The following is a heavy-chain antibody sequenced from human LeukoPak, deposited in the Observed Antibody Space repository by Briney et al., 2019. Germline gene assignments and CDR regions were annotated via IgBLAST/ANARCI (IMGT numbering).Heavy chain of an antibody. CDR3: AREYCDILTGPKNWFDP. CDR1: GGSFSGYY. D-gene: IGHD3-9*01. CDR2: INHSGST. J-gene: IGHJ5*02. Sequence: PSETLSLTCAVYGGSFSGYYWSWIRQPPGKGLEWIGEINHSGSTNYNPSLKSRVTISVDTSKNQFSLKLSSVTAADTAVYYCAREYCDILTGPKNWFDPWGQGTLVTVSS. V-gene: IGHV4-34*01.